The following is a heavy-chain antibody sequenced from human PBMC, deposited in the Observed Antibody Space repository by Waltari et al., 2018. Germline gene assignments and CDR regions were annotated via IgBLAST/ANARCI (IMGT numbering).Heavy chain of an antibody. J-gene: IGHJ4*02. CDR3: TGGAVTGTDF. Sequence: EVQVVESGGGLVQPGGSLNLSCPTSGFPCSGPTIPWVRQTSGKGLEWIGRIRSKPNNYATRYTASVEGRFTISRDDSENTAYLQMSSLMTEDTAVYYCTGGAVTGTDFWGQGTLVTVSS. CDR2: IRSKPNNYAT. D-gene: IGHD6-13*01. V-gene: IGHV3-73*01. CDR1: GFPCSGPT.